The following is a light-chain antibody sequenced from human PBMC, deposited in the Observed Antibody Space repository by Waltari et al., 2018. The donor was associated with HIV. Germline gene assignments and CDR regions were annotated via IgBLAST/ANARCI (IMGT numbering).Light chain of an antibody. V-gene: IGLV2-14*01. Sequence: QSALTQPASVSGSPGQSITISCTGTNSDIGGYNYVSCYQQHPGNAPKLLIYEVTHRPSGISYRFSGSKSGNTASMTISGLQAEDEADYYCSSYTTTTTILFGGGTKVTVL. CDR3: SSYTTTTTIL. CDR2: EVT. J-gene: IGLJ3*02. CDR1: NSDIGGYNY.